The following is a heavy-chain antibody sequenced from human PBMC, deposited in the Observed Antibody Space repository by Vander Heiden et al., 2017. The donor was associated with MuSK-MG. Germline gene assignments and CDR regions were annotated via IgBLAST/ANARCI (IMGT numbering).Heavy chain of an antibody. CDR3: ARGVGTAVAGDISGWSFDY. CDR1: GGSFSGYY. J-gene: IGHJ4*02. Sequence: QVQLQQWGAGLLKPSETLSLTCAVYGGSFSGYYWSWIRQPPGKGLEWIGEINHSGSTNYNPSLKRRGTISVDTSKNQFSLKLSSVTAAETAVYYCARGVGTAVAGDISGWSFDYWGQGTLVTVSS. CDR2: INHSGST. D-gene: IGHD6-19*01. V-gene: IGHV4-34*01.